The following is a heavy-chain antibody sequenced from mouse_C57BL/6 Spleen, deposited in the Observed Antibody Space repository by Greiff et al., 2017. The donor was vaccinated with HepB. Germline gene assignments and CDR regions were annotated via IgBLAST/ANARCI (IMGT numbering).Heavy chain of an antibody. Sequence: EVMLVESGGGLVKPGGSLKLSCAASGFTFSSYAMSWVRQTPEKRLEWVATISDGGSYTYYPDNVKGRFTISRDNAKNNLYLQMSHLKSEDTAMYDWARRGAYGSSYDYWGQGTTLTVSS. CDR2: ISDGGSYT. V-gene: IGHV5-4*03. CDR1: GFTFSSYA. CDR3: ARRGAYGSSYDY. D-gene: IGHD1-1*01. J-gene: IGHJ2*01.